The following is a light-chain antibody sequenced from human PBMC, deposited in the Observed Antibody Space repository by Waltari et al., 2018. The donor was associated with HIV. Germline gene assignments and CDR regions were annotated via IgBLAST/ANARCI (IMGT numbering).Light chain of an antibody. Sequence: QPKMTQAPSASKTPGQRITMSCSGSQSNIGNNFIYWYQQIPGAAHTLVMARNDRRPAGVPDRFSGTKSGTSAFLAITDLRLDDEATYVCASWDDNLRHWVFGGGTKLTVL. CDR2: RND. J-gene: IGLJ3*02. CDR3: ASWDDNLRHWV. CDR1: QSNIGNNF. V-gene: IGLV1-47*01.